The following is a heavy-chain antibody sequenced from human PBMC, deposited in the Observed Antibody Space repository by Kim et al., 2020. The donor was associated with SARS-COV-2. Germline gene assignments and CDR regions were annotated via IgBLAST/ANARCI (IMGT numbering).Heavy chain of an antibody. Sequence: DGTERHYVGSVQGRFTISRDNAKRSLFLHMNSLRVEDTAVYYCARESFDYWRQGTLVTVSS. J-gene: IGHJ4*02. CDR2: DGTER. V-gene: IGHV3-7*01. CDR3: ARESFDY.